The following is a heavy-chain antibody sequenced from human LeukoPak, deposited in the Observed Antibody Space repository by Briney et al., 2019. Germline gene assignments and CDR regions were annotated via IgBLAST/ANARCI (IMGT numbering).Heavy chain of an antibody. V-gene: IGHV3-30*03. Sequence: TGGSLRLSCAASGFAFSSYWMTWVRQAPGKGLEWVAFISYNVSYNDYADSVKGRFTISRDNSKNTLYLQMNSLTPEDAAVYYCARGWGGSSWPFDYWGQGTLVTVSS. J-gene: IGHJ4*02. CDR2: ISYNVSYN. D-gene: IGHD6-13*01. CDR1: GFAFSSYW. CDR3: ARGWGGSSWPFDY.